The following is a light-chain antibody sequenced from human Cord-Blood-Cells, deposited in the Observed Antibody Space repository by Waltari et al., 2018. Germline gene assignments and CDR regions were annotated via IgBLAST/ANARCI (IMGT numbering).Light chain of an antibody. Sequence: EIVMPQSPATLSVAHGESATLSCRASQSVSSNLAWYQQKPGQAPRLLIYGASTRATGIPARFGGSGSGTEFTLTISSLQSEDFAVYYCQQYNNWPPWTFGQGTKVEIK. CDR2: GAS. CDR3: QQYNNWPPWT. J-gene: IGKJ1*01. CDR1: QSVSSN. V-gene: IGKV3-15*01.